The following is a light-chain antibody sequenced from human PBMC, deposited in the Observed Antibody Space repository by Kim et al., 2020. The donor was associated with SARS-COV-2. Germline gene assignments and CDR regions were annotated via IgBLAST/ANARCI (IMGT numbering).Light chain of an antibody. V-gene: IGLV2-14*03. CDR3: SSYTSSSTLYV. Sequence: QTITISCTEHSSDVGGYNYVSWYQQHPGKAPKLMIYDVSNRPSGVSNRFSGSKSGNTASLTISGLQAEDEADYYCSSYTSSSTLYVFGTGTKVTVL. J-gene: IGLJ1*01. CDR1: SSDVGGYNY. CDR2: DVS.